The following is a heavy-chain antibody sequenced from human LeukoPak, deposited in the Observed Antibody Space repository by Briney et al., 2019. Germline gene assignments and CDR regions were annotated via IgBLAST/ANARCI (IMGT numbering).Heavy chain of an antibody. CDR2: INHSGST. Sequence: PSETLSLTCAVYGGSFSGYYWSWIRRPPGKGLEWIGEINHSGSTNYNPSLKSRVTISVDTSKNQFSLRLSSVTAADTAVYYCARGVVKYYYDSSGYPLDYWGQGTLVTVSS. V-gene: IGHV4-34*01. D-gene: IGHD3-22*01. J-gene: IGHJ4*02. CDR1: GGSFSGYY. CDR3: ARGVVKYYYDSSGYPLDY.